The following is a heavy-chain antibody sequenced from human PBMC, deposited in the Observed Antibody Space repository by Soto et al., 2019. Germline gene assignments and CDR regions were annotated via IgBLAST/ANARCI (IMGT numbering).Heavy chain of an antibody. J-gene: IGHJ5*02. CDR3: ARDPHEFWTSYWFDP. V-gene: IGHV1-18*01. CDR1: GYTFNTYG. Sequence: ASVKVSCKTSGYTFNTYGINWVRQAPGQGLELMGWISAYDGRTTYAEKFQGRVTLTTDTSTSTAYMELRSLRSDDTAIYYCARDPHEFWTSYWFDPWGQGTPVTVSS. D-gene: IGHD3-3*01. CDR2: ISAYDGRT.